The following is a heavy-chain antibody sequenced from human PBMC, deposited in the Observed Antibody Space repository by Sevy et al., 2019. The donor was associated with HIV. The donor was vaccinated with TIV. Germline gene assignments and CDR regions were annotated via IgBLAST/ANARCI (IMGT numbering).Heavy chain of an antibody. CDR3: ARQGRVPAAYRIFGFDY. Sequence: SETLSLTCTVSGGSISSSSYYWGWIRQPPGKGLEWIGSIYYSGSTYYNPSLKSRVTISVDTSKNQFSLKLSSVTAADTSVYYCARQGRVPAAYRIFGFDYWGQGTLVTVSS. V-gene: IGHV4-39*01. CDR2: IYYSGST. D-gene: IGHD2-2*01. CDR1: GGSISSSSYY. J-gene: IGHJ4*02.